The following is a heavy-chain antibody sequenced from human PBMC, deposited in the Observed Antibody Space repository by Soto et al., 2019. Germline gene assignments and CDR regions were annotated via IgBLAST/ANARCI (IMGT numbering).Heavy chain of an antibody. CDR2: FDPEDGET. V-gene: IGHV1-24*01. CDR1: GHILTELS. D-gene: IGHD1-1*01. Sequence: QVQVVQSRAEVKKPGASVKVSCKVSGHILTELSMHWVRQAPGKGLEWMAGFDPEDGETIYAQKFQGRITMTEDTSTDTAYMELSSLRSDDTAVYYCTTDLPALDWGQGTLVTVS. J-gene: IGHJ4*02. CDR3: TTDLPALD.